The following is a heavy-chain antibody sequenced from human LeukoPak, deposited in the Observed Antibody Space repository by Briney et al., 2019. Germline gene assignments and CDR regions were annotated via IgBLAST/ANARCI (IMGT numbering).Heavy chain of an antibody. D-gene: IGHD3-22*01. V-gene: IGHV4-34*01. Sequence: PSETLSLTCAVYGGSFSGYYWSWIRQPPGKGLEWIGEINHSGSTNYNPSLKSRVTMSVDTSKNQFSLKLSSVTAADTAVYYCARAASSSGYYYVGGAFDIWGQGTMVTVSS. J-gene: IGHJ3*02. CDR2: INHSGST. CDR3: ARAASSSGYYYVGGAFDI. CDR1: GGSFSGYY.